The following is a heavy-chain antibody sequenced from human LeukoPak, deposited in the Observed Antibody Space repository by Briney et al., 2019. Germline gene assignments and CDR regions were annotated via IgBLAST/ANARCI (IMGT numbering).Heavy chain of an antibody. J-gene: IGHJ5*02. CDR2: IRSKPNSYAT. V-gene: IGHV3-73*01. CDR3: ATNSGSYFPNWFDP. Sequence: GGSLRLSCAASGFTFRGSAMHWVRQASGKGLEWVGRIRSKPNSYATAYAASVKGRFTISRDDSKNTAYLQMNSLRAEDTAVYYCATNSGSYFPNWFDPWGQGTLVTVSS. D-gene: IGHD1-26*01. CDR1: GFTFRGSA.